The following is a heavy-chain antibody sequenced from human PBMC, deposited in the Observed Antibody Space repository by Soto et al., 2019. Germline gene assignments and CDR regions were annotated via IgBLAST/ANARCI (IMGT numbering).Heavy chain of an antibody. CDR1: GFTFSSYG. Sequence: GGSLRLSCAASGFTFSSYGMHWVRQAPGKGLEWVAVISYDGSNKYYADSVKGRFTISRDNSKNTLYPQMNSLRAEDTAVYYCAKSGYGYERVFDYWGQGTLVTVSS. D-gene: IGHD5-18*01. J-gene: IGHJ4*02. CDR2: ISYDGSNK. V-gene: IGHV3-30*18. CDR3: AKSGYGYERVFDY.